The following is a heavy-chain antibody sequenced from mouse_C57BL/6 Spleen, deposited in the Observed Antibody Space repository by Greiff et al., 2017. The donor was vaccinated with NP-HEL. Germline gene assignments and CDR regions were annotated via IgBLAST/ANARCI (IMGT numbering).Heavy chain of an antibody. V-gene: IGHV1-76*01. CDR3: ASPYDYDGAWFAY. J-gene: IGHJ3*01. D-gene: IGHD2-4*01. Sequence: VQLVESGAELVRPGASVKLSCKASGYTFTDYYINWVKQRPGQGLEWIARIYPGSGNPYYNEKFKGKATLTAEKSSSTAYMQLSSLTSEDSAVYFCASPYDYDGAWFAYWGQGTLVTVSA. CDR1: GYTFTDYY. CDR2: IYPGSGNP.